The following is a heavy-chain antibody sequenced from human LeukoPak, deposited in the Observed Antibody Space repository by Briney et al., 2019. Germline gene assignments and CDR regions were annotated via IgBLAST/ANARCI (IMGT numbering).Heavy chain of an antibody. V-gene: IGHV3-15*01. CDR2: IKSKTDGGTT. CDR3: TTGETYYDFWSTYYHDH. Sequence: GGSLRLSCAASGFTFSNAWMSWVRQAPGKGLEWVGRIKSKTDGGTTDYAAPVKGRFTISRDDSKNTLHLQMNSLKTEDTAVYYCTTGETYYDFWSTYYHDHWGQGTLVTVSS. CDR1: GFTFSNAW. D-gene: IGHD3-3*01. J-gene: IGHJ4*02.